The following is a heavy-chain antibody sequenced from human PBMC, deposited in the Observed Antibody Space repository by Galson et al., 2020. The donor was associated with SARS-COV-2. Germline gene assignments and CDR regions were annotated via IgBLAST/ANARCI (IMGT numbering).Heavy chain of an antibody. CDR2: IYYSGNT. D-gene: IGHD1-26*01. CDR3: ARTKGDSGSYIDY. V-gene: IGHV4-31*02. J-gene: IGHJ4*02. Sequence: HPVEGLEWIGYIYYSGNTYYNPSLESRVTISVDTSKNQFSLKLSSVTAADTAVYYCARTKGDSGSYIDYWGQGTLVIVSS.